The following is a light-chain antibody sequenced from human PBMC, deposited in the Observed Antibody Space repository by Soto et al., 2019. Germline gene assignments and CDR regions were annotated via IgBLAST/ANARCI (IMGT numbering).Light chain of an antibody. CDR3: QQLNSYPLT. CDR2: DAS. Sequence: DKRIYQSPSTLSASVGDRVTITCRASQSISSWLAWYQQKPGKAPKLLIYDASSLESGVPSRFSGSGSGTEFTLTISSLQPDDFATYYCQQLNSYPLTFGGGTKVDI. J-gene: IGKJ4*01. CDR1: QSISSW. V-gene: IGKV1-5*01.